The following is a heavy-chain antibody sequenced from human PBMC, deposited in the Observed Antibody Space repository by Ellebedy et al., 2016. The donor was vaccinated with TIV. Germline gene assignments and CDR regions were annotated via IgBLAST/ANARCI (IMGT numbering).Heavy chain of an antibody. V-gene: IGHV3-13*01. CDR1: GFTFSSYD. D-gene: IGHD3-22*01. J-gene: IGHJ4*02. CDR2: IGTAGDT. Sequence: GESLKISXAASGFTFSSYDMHWVRQATGKGLEWVSAIGTAGDTYYPGSVKGRFTISRENAKNSLYLQMNSLRSEDTAVYYCARDLYYDNPYFDYWGQGTLVTVSS. CDR3: ARDLYYDNPYFDY.